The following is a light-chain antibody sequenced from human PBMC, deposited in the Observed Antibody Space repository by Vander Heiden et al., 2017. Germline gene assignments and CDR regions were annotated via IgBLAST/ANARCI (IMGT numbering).Light chain of an antibody. Sequence: DMVMTQSPLSLPVTPGEQASISCRARQRLLHSNGYNYLDWYLQKPGQSPQLLIYFGSNRASGVPDRFSGSGSGTDFTLKISRVEAEDVGVYYCMQALQTPRFTFGPGTKVDIK. J-gene: IGKJ3*01. CDR3: MQALQTPRFT. V-gene: IGKV2-28*01. CDR2: FGS. CDR1: QRLLHSNGYNY.